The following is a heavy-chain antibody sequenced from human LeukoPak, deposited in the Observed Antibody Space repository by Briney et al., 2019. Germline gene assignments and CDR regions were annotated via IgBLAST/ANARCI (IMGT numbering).Heavy chain of an antibody. CDR3: ARAPRSYALYSGSYWSAFDI. V-gene: IGHV1-69*05. J-gene: IGHJ3*02. CDR2: IIPISGTA. D-gene: IGHD1-26*01. Sequence: SVKVSCKASGGTFSSYAISWVRQAPGQGLEWMGRIIPISGTANYAQKFQGRVTITTDESTSTAYMELSSLRSEDTAVYYCARAPRSYALYSGSYWSAFDIWGQGTMVTVSS. CDR1: GGTFSSYA.